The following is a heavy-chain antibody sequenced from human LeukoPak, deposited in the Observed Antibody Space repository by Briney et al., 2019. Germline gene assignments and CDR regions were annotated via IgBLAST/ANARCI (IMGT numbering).Heavy chain of an antibody. Sequence: GGSLRLSCAASGFTFSSYSMNWVRQAPGKGLEWVSSISSSSSYIYYADSVKGRFTISRDNAKNSLYLQMNSLRAEDTAVYYCARALYSSTCDAFDIWGQGTMVTVSS. J-gene: IGHJ3*02. CDR2: ISSSSSYI. CDR3: ARALYSSTCDAFDI. D-gene: IGHD6-13*01. V-gene: IGHV3-21*01. CDR1: GFTFSSYS.